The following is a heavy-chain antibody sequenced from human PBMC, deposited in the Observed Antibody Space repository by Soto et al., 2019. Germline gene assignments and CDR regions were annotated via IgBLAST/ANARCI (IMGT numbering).Heavy chain of an antibody. CDR1: GFSFGDYG. Sequence: EVQWVESGGDLVQPGRSLRLSCAASGFSFGDYGMHWVRQAPGKGLEWVSGISWKSASIGYADSVKGRFTISRDNAKRLLYLQMNSLNPEDTALYHCAKSRGGTANGLDVWGQGTTVTVSS. CDR3: AKSRGGTANGLDV. V-gene: IGHV3-9*01. J-gene: IGHJ6*02. D-gene: IGHD2-15*01. CDR2: ISWKSASI.